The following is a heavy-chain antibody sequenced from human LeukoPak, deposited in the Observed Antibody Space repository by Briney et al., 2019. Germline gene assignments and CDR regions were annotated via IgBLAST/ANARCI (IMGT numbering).Heavy chain of an antibody. CDR3: AKVPYYDILTGFDY. Sequence: GGSLRLSCAASGFTFSSYAMSWVRQAPGKGLEWVSTISGTGGSTYYADSVKGPFTISRDNSKNTLYLQMNSLRAEDTVVYYCAKVPYYDILTGFDYWGQGTLVTVSS. CDR1: GFTFSSYA. V-gene: IGHV3-23*01. CDR2: ISGTGGST. D-gene: IGHD3-9*01. J-gene: IGHJ4*02.